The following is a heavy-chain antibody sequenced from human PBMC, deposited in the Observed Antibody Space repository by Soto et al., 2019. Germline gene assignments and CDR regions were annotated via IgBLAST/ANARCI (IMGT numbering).Heavy chain of an antibody. D-gene: IGHD5-12*01. CDR1: GGSVSSGSYY. Sequence: SETLSLTXTVSGGSVSSGSYYWSWIRQPPGKGLEWIGYIYYSGSTNYNPSLKSRVTISVDTSKNQFSLKLSSVTAADTAVYYCARGGYSGYDPSFDYWGQGTLVTVSS. V-gene: IGHV4-61*01. J-gene: IGHJ4*02. CDR2: IYYSGST. CDR3: ARGGYSGYDPSFDY.